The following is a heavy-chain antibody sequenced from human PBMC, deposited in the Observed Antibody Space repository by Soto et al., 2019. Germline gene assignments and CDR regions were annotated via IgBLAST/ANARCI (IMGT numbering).Heavy chain of an antibody. CDR3: ARDPSQYYDFWSGYYTGDD. Sequence: EVQLVESGGGLVKPGGSLRLSCAASGFTFSSYSMNWVRQAPGKGLEWVSSISSSSSYIYYADSVKGRFTISRDNAKNRLYLKINSQRAEDTAVYYCARDPSQYYDFWSGYYTGDDWGQGTLVTVSS. CDR1: GFTFSSYS. J-gene: IGHJ4*02. CDR2: ISSSSSYI. D-gene: IGHD3-3*01. V-gene: IGHV3-21*01.